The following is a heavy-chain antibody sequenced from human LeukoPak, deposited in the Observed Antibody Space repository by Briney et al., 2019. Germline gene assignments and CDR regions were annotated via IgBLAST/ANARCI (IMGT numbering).Heavy chain of an antibody. CDR3: ATYKRQELAGFDP. J-gene: IGHJ5*02. Sequence: SETLSLTCTVSGGSITSSSYYWGWIRQPPGKGLEWIGSIYYSGSTYYNPSLKGRVTISVDTSKNQFSLRLTSVTAADTAVYYCATYKRQELAGFDPWGHGTLVTVSS. CDR1: GGSITSSSYY. CDR2: IYYSGST. D-gene: IGHD6-13*01. V-gene: IGHV4-39*07.